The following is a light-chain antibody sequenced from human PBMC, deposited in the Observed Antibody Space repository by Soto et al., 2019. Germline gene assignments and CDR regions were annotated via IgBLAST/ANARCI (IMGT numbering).Light chain of an antibody. J-gene: IGLJ1*01. CDR2: EDN. V-gene: IGLV2-23*01. CDR1: SSDVGGYNL. Sequence: QSALTQPASVSGSLDQSITISCTGSSSDVGGYNLVSWYQQHPGKAPKLMIYEDNQRPSGVSSRFSGSKSGNTASLTISGLQPDDEADYHCCTYAGYSSYVFGTGTKVTV. CDR3: CTYAGYSSYV.